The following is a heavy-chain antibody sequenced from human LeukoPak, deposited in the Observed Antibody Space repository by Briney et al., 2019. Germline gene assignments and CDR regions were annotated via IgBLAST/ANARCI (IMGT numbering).Heavy chain of an antibody. J-gene: IGHJ4*02. V-gene: IGHV4-59*01. CDR3: ARSPSDTRRYGHNLDS. D-gene: IGHD5-24*01. CDR1: GGSISTYY. CDR2: IYYSGST. Sequence: PSETLSLTCTVSGGSISTYYWSWIRQPPGKGLEWIGYIYYSGSTNYNPSLKSRVTISVDTSKNQFSLKLTSVTAADTAMYYCARSPSDTRRYGHNLDSWGQATLVTVSS.